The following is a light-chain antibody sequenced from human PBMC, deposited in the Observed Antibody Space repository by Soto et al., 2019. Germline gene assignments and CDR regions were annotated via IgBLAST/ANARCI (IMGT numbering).Light chain of an antibody. CDR2: GAS. Sequence: EVVMTQSPATLSVSPGERATLSCRASQSVSSNLVWYQQKPGQAPRLLISGASSRAAGIPARFTGSGSGTEFTLTISSLQSEDFAVYYCQQYNDWPRTLGQGTKVAI. CDR1: QSVSSN. CDR3: QQYNDWPRT. V-gene: IGKV3-15*01. J-gene: IGKJ1*01.